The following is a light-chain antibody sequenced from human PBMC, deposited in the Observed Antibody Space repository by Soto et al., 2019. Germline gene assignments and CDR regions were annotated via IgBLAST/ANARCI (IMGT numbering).Light chain of an antibody. Sequence: DIEMTQSPSTLSASIGDRVTITCRASQSISSWLAWYQQKPGKAPKLLIYKASSLESGVPSRFSGSGSGTEFPLTISSLQPDDFETYYCQQYNSYYTFGQGTKLEIK. CDR1: QSISSW. CDR3: QQYNSYYT. J-gene: IGKJ2*01. CDR2: KAS. V-gene: IGKV1-5*03.